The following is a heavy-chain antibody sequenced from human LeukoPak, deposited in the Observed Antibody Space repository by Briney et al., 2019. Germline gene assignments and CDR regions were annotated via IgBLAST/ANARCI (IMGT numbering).Heavy chain of an antibody. CDR1: GYTFTSYG. J-gene: IGHJ4*02. V-gene: IGHV1-18*01. CDR2: ISAYNGNT. D-gene: IGHD3-3*01. CDR3: ARGPLPPYDSWSGYYPYYFDY. Sequence: ASVKVSCKASGYTFTSYGISWVRQAPGQGLEWMGWISAYNGNTNYAQKLQGRVTMTTDTSTSTAYMELRSLRSDDTAVYYCARGPLPPYDSWSGYYPYYFDYWGQGTLVTVSS.